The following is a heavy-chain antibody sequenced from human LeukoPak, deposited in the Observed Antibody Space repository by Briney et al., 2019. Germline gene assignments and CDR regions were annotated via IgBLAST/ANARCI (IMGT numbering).Heavy chain of an antibody. CDR3: ARDCSSTSCYWDY. CDR2: ISWNTGGI. V-gene: IGHV3-9*01. CDR1: GFTFDDYG. D-gene: IGHD2-2*01. J-gene: IGHJ4*02. Sequence: PGGSLRLSCAASGFTFDDYGMHWVRQAPGKGLEWVSGISWNTGGIGYADSVKGRFTISRDNAKNSLYLQMNSLRAEDTAVYYCARDCSSTSCYWDYWGQGTLVTVSS.